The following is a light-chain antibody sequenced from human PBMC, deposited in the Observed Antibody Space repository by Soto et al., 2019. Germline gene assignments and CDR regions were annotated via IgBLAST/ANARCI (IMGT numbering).Light chain of an antibody. CDR1: SDDVGGYNY. Sequence: QSALTQPRSVSGSPGQSVTIPCTGPSDDVGGYNYVSWYQQHPGKGPKLMIYDVTKRPSGVPDRFSGSKSGNTASLTISWLQAEDEADYYCCSYVGSDSSYVFGTGTKVTVL. CDR3: CSYVGSDSSYV. V-gene: IGLV2-11*01. J-gene: IGLJ1*01. CDR2: DVT.